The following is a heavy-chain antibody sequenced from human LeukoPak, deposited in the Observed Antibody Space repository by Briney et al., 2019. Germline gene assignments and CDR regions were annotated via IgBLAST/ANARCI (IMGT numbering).Heavy chain of an antibody. V-gene: IGHV1-2*02. Sequence: GASVKVSCKASGYTFTGYYMHWVRQAPGQGLEWMGWINPNSGGTNYAQKFQGRVTMTRDTSISTAYMELSRLRSDDTAVYYCAKESYYDSSGYHVSESAFDIWGQGTMVTVSS. J-gene: IGHJ3*02. D-gene: IGHD3-22*01. CDR2: INPNSGGT. CDR1: GYTFTGYY. CDR3: AKESYYDSSGYHVSESAFDI.